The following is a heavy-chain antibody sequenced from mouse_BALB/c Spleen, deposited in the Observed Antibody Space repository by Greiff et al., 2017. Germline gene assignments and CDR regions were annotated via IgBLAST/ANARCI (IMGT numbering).Heavy chain of an antibody. CDR3: ARGGNYDAMDY. D-gene: IGHD2-1*01. CDR2: IWGDGST. V-gene: IGHV2-6-7*01. J-gene: IGHJ4*01. CDR1: GFSLTAYG. Sequence: VKLVESGPGLVAPSQSLSITCTVSGFSLTAYGVNWVRQPPGKGLEWLGMIWGDGSTDYNSALKSRLSISKDNSKSQVFLKMNSLQTDDTARYYCARGGNYDAMDYWGQGTSVTVSS.